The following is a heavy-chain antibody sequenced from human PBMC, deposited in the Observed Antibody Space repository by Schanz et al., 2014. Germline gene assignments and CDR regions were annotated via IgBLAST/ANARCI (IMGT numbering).Heavy chain of an antibody. Sequence: QEQLVESGGGVVQPGRSLRLSCAASGFAFSVYGMHWVRQAPGKGPEWVAVIWSDGSTKYYADSVKGRFTISRDNSKNTLYLQMNSLRADDTAVYYCARDVEGYDGSGGGFDPWGQGTLVTVSS. D-gene: IGHD2-15*01. CDR3: ARDVEGYDGSGGGFDP. V-gene: IGHV3-33*01. J-gene: IGHJ5*02. CDR2: IWSDGSTK. CDR1: GFAFSVYG.